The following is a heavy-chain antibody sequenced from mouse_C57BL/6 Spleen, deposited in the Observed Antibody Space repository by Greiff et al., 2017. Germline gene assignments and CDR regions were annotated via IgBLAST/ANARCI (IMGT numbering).Heavy chain of an antibody. CDR3: VRGDTTVVADY. CDR2: IRSKSNNYAT. J-gene: IGHJ2*01. D-gene: IGHD1-1*01. V-gene: IGHV10-1*01. Sequence: EVQLVESGGGLVQPKGSLKLSCAASGFSFNTYAMNWVRQAPGKGLEWVARIRSKSNNYATYYADSVKDRFTISRDDSESMLYLQMNNLKTEDTAMYYCVRGDTTVVADYWGQGTTLTVSS. CDR1: GFSFNTYA.